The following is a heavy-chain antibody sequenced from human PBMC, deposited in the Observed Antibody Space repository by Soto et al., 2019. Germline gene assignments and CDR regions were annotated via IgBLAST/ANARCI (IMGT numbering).Heavy chain of an antibody. CDR2: IRYDGTNT. J-gene: IGHJ4*02. V-gene: IGHV3-33*01. Sequence: GGSLRLSCAASGFTFSNHGMHWVRQAPGKGLEWVTVIRYDGTNTFYADSVKGRFTISRDISENTVFLQMNSLRAEDTAVYYCGRESSSGRRDRIDNWGQRTLVTVSS. CDR1: GFTFSNHG. CDR3: GRESSSGRRDRIDN. D-gene: IGHD6-19*01.